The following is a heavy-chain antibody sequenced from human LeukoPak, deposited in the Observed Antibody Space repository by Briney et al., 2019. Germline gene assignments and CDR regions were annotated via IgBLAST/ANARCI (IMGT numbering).Heavy chain of an antibody. Sequence: PGGSLRLSCAAYGFTFSSYGMHWVRQAPGKGMEWVAVIWYDGSNKYYADSVKGRFTISRDNSKNTLYLQMNSLRAEDTAVYYCARALRWLQDYWGQGTLVTVSS. J-gene: IGHJ4*02. CDR3: ARALRWLQDY. CDR2: IWYDGSNK. CDR1: GFTFSSYG. D-gene: IGHD5-24*01. V-gene: IGHV3-33*01.